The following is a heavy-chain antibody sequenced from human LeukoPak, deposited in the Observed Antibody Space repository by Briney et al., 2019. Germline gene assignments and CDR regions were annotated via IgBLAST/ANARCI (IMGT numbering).Heavy chain of an antibody. D-gene: IGHD6-13*01. V-gene: IGHV1-2*02. CDR1: GYTFTGYY. CDR3: ARGFAAAGTFDY. Sequence: ASVKVSCKASGYTFTGYYKHWVRQAPGQGLEWMGWVNPNSGGTNYAQKFQGRVTMTRDTSISTAYMELSRLRSDNTAVYYCARGFAAAGTFDYWGQGTLVTVSS. CDR2: VNPNSGGT. J-gene: IGHJ4*02.